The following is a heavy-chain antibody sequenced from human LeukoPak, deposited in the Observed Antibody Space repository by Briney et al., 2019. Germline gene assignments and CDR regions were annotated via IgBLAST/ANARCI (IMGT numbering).Heavy chain of an antibody. J-gene: IGHJ4*02. D-gene: IGHD2-15*01. CDR2: SYSGGST. Sequence: GGSLRLSCAASGFTVSSNYMSWVRQAPGKGLEWVSVSYSGGSTYYADSVKGRFTISRDNSKNTLYLQMNSLRAEDTAVYYCARAGGPLGYCSGGSCLDYWGQGTLVTVSS. V-gene: IGHV3-53*01. CDR1: GFTVSSNY. CDR3: ARAGGPLGYCSGGSCLDY.